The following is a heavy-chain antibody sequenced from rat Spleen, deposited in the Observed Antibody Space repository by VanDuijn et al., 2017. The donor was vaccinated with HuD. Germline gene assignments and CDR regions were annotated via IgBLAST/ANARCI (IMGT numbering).Heavy chain of an antibody. CDR2: ISTGGANT. CDR1: GFTFSNYG. V-gene: IGHV5S13*01. D-gene: IGHD1-7*01. Sequence: EVQLVDSGGGLVQPGRSLKLSCAASGFTFSNYGMTWVRQAPAKGLEWVASISTGGANTYYRDYVKGRFTISRDNAQNTLYLQMDSLRSEDTATYYCARQGTMGVEGFAYWGQGTLVTVSS. J-gene: IGHJ3*01. CDR3: ARQGTMGVEGFAY.